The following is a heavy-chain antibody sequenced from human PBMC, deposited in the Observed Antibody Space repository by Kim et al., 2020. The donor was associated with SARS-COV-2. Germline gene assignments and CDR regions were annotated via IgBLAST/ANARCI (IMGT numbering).Heavy chain of an antibody. J-gene: IGHJ2*01. V-gene: IGHV3-21*01. CDR2: ISSGSSYI. CDR1: GFTFRTYN. Sequence: GGSLRLSCAASGFTFRTYNMNWVRQAPGKGLEWVSCISSGSSYIYYADSVKGRCTISRDNAKNSLYLQLNSLRAEDTAVYYCARAHYGIDWYFDLWGRGT. D-gene: IGHD3-9*01. CDR3: ARAHYGIDWYFDL.